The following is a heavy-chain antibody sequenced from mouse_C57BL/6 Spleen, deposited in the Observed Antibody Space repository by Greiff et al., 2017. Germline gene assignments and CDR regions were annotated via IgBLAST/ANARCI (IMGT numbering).Heavy chain of an antibody. Sequence: QVLLQQSGAELVKPGASVKVSCKASGYTFTSYWMHWVKQRPGQGLEWIGRIYPSDSDTNYNEQFTGKATLTVDKSSSTAYMQLSSLTSEDSAVYCCAKGTHYDYFDYWGQGTTLTVSS. CDR1: GYTFTSYW. D-gene: IGHD1-1*01. J-gene: IGHJ2*01. CDR2: IYPSDSDT. V-gene: IGHV1-74*01. CDR3: AKGTHYDYFDY.